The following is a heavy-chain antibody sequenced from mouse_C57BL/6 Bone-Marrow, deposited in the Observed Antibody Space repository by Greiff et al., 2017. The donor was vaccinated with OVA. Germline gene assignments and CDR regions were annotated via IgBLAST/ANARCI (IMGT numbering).Heavy chain of an antibody. Sequence: QVQLQQSGPGLVQPSQSLSITCTVSGFSLTSYGVHWVRQSPGKGLEWLGVIWRGGSTDYNAAFMSRLSITKDNSKSQVFFKMNSLQADDTAIYYCAKSISHRPSFYYAMDYWGQGTSVTVSS. CDR3: AKSISHRPSFYYAMDY. D-gene: IGHD6-1*01. V-gene: IGHV2-5*01. CDR1: GFSLTSYG. J-gene: IGHJ4*01. CDR2: IWRGGST.